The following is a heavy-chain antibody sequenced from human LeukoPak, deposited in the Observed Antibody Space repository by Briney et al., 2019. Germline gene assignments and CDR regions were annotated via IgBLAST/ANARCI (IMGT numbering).Heavy chain of an antibody. J-gene: IGHJ6*02. V-gene: IGHV1-69*04. D-gene: IGHD6-13*01. Sequence: ASVKVSCKASGGTFSSYAISWVRQAPGQGLEWMGRIIPILGIANYAQKFQGRVTVTADESTSTAYMELSSLRSEDTAVYYCARTIRIAAAGTGYYYYGMDVWGQGTTVTVSS. CDR3: ARTIRIAAAGTGYYYYGMDV. CDR2: IIPILGIA. CDR1: GGTFSSYA.